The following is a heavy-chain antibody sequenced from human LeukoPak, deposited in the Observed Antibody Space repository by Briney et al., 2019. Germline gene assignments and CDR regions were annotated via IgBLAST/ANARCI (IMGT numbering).Heavy chain of an antibody. D-gene: IGHD5-12*01. CDR1: GGTFSSYA. CDR2: IIPIFGTA. J-gene: IGHJ4*02. CDR3: ASRTESGYDLALDY. V-gene: IGHV1-69*13. Sequence: ASVKVSCKASGGTFSSYAISWVRQAPGQGLEWMGGIIPIFGTANYAQKFQGRVTITADESTSTAYMELSSLRSEDTAVYYCASRTESGYDLALDYWGQGTLVTVSS.